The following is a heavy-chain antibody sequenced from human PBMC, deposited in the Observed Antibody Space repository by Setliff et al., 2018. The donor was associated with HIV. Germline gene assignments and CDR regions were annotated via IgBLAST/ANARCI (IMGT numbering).Heavy chain of an antibody. V-gene: IGHV4-4*02. CDR2: IYHSGRT. D-gene: IGHD6-25*01. Sequence: SETLSLTCAVSGGSISSSNWWSWVRQPPGKGLEWIGKIYHSGRTYYNPSLKSRVTISVDKSKNQFSLKLSSVTAADTAVYYCARAGSSGDHYYYYYGMDIWGQGTTVTVSS. CDR3: ARAGSSGDHYYYYYGMDI. CDR1: GGSISSSNW. J-gene: IGHJ6*02.